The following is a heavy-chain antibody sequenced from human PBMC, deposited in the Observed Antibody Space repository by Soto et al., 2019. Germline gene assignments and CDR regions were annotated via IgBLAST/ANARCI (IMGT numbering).Heavy chain of an antibody. CDR3: ASSKGSSYYDSSGYSYDY. J-gene: IGHJ4*02. V-gene: IGHV1-18*04. D-gene: IGHD3-22*01. Sequence: ASVKVSCKGSGYTFTSYVISWLRQAPGQGLEWMGWISAYNGNTNYAQKLQGRVTMTTDTSTSTAYMELRSLRSDDTAVYYCASSKGSSYYDSSGYSYDYWGQGTLVTVSS. CDR1: GYTFTSYV. CDR2: ISAYNGNT.